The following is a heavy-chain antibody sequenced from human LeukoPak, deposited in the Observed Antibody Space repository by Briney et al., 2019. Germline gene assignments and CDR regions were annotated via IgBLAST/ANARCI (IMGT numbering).Heavy chain of an antibody. D-gene: IGHD3-10*01. V-gene: IGHV4-31*03. CDR1: GGSISSGVYY. Sequence: SETLSLTCTVSGGSISSGVYYWSWIRQHPGKGLEWIGYIYYSGGPYYNPSLKSRVTISVDTSKNQFSLKLSSVTAADTAVYYCATIWSPSRYFDYWGQGTLVTVSS. CDR3: ATIWSPSRYFDY. J-gene: IGHJ4*02. CDR2: IYYSGGP.